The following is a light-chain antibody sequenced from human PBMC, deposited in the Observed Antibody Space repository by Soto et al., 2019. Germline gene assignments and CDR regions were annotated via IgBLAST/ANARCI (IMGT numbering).Light chain of an antibody. CDR3: QHLGT. J-gene: IGKJ1*01. Sequence: EIVLTQSPGTLSLSPGERATLSCRASQSVSSSYLAWYQQKPGQAPRLLIYGASSRATGIPDRFSGSGSGTDFTLTISTLDPEDFAVYYCQHLGTFGQGTKVEIK. V-gene: IGKV3-20*01. CDR2: GAS. CDR1: QSVSSSY.